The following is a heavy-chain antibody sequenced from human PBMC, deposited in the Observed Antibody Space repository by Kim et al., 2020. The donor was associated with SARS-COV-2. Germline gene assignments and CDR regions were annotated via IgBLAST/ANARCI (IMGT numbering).Heavy chain of an antibody. D-gene: IGHD6-13*01. J-gene: IGHJ4*02. Sequence: SETLSLTCTVSGGSISSSSYYWGWIRQPPGKGLEWIGGIYYSGSTYYNPSLKSRVTISVATSKNQFSLKLSSVTAADTAMYYCAREPPRQYSSSWIDYWGQGTLVTVSS. CDR3: AREPPRQYSSSWIDY. CDR2: IYYSGST. V-gene: IGHV4-39*02. CDR1: GGSISSSSYY.